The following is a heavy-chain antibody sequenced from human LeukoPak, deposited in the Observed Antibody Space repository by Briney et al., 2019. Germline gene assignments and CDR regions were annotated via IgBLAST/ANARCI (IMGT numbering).Heavy chain of an antibody. CDR2: VWSDGNGK. V-gene: IGHV3-33*08. Sequence: PSETLSLTCTVSGGSISSSSYYWGWIRQPPGKGLEWVALVWSDGNGKFYADSVKGRFTISRDNSKNTLYLQMNSLRAEDTAVYYCVRVLTVTFDSWGQGTLVTVSS. D-gene: IGHD4-17*01. CDR1: GGSISSSSYY. CDR3: VRVLTVTFDS. J-gene: IGHJ4*02.